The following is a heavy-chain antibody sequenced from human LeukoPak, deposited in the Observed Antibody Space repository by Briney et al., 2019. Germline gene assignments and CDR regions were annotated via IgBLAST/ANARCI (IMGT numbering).Heavy chain of an antibody. V-gene: IGHV3-23*01. CDR3: AKGRKGQQGPTYIDS. J-gene: IGHJ4*02. Sequence: PGGSLRLSCAASGLTFSSYAMSWVRQAPGKGLEWVSAISGSGGSTYYADSVKGRFTISRDNSKNTLYLQMNSLRAEDTAVYYCAKGRKGQQGPTYIDSWGQGTLVTVSS. CDR2: ISGSGGST. CDR1: GLTFSSYA. D-gene: IGHD1-26*01.